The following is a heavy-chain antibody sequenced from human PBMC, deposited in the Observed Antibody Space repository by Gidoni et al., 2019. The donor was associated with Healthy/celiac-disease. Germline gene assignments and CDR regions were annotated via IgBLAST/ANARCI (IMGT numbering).Heavy chain of an antibody. V-gene: IGHV4-39*01. Sequence: QLQLPESGPGLVKPSETLSLTCTVSGGSISSSSYYWGWIRQPPGKGLEWIGSIYYSGSTYYNPSLKSRVTISVDTSKNQFSLKLSSVTAADTAVYYCVTLLWFGELLHKIGGLDYWGQGTLVTVSS. J-gene: IGHJ4*02. CDR3: VTLLWFGELLHKIGGLDY. CDR2: IYYSGST. D-gene: IGHD3-10*01. CDR1: GGSISSSSYY.